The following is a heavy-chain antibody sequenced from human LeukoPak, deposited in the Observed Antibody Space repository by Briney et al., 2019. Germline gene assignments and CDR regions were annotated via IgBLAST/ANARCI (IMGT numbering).Heavy chain of an antibody. Sequence: GGSLRLSCAASGFTFSSYSMNWVRQAPGKGLEGVSSISSSSSYIYYADSVKGRFTISRDNAKNSLYLQMHSLRAEDTAVYYCARGGFWSGYSLVDAFDIWGQGTMVTVSS. CDR1: GFTFSSYS. CDR3: ARGGFWSGYSLVDAFDI. CDR2: ISSSSSYI. J-gene: IGHJ3*02. V-gene: IGHV3-21*01. D-gene: IGHD3-3*01.